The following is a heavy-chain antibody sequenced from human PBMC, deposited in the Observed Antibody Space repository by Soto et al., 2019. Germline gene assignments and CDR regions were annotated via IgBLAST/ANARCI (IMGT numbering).Heavy chain of an antibody. CDR3: ARGGRGSGTLYYYMDV. Sequence: TLSLTCAVYGGSFSGYYWSWIRQPPGKGLEWIGEINHSGSTNYNPSLKSRVTISVDTSKNQFSLKLSSVTAADTAVYYCARGGRGSGTLYYYMDVWGKGTTVTVSS. J-gene: IGHJ6*03. CDR1: GGSFSGYY. D-gene: IGHD3-10*01. V-gene: IGHV4-34*01. CDR2: INHSGST.